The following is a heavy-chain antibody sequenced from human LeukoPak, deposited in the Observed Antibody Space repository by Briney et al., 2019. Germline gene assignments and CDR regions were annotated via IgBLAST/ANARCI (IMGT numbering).Heavy chain of an antibody. CDR1: GGSISSGSYY. V-gene: IGHV4-61*02. J-gene: IGHJ4*02. CDR3: ILGGKLDY. CDR2: IYTSGST. D-gene: IGHD3-10*01. Sequence: SQTLSLTCTVSGGSISSGSYYWSWIRQPAGKGLEWIGRIYTSGSTNYNPSLKSRVTISVDTSKNQFSLRLNSVTAADTALYYCILGGKLDYWGQGILVTVSS.